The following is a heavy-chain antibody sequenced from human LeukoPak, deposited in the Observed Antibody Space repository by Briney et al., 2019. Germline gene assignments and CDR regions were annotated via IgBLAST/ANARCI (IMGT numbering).Heavy chain of an antibody. J-gene: IGHJ3*02. D-gene: IGHD2/OR15-2a*01. CDR3: ARGNRGIRSFDI. Sequence: KPSETLSLTCTVSGGSISSGSYYWSWLRQPAGKGLECIGRIYTSGSTNYNPSLKSRVTISVDTSKNQFSLKLSSVTAADTAVYYCARGNRGIRSFDIWGQGTMVTVSS. CDR1: GGSISSGSYY. CDR2: IYTSGST. V-gene: IGHV4-61*02.